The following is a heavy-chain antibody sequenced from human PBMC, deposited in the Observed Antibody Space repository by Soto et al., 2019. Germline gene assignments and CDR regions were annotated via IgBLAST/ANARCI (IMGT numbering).Heavy chain of an antibody. CDR3: ARDRCTTAKCYTHHLDV. V-gene: IGHV1-18*04. CDR2: ISPYSGHT. J-gene: IGHJ6*02. Sequence: QGQLVQSGGEVTKPGASVKVSCNSSGYTFTSYGISWVRQAPGQGLEWMGGISPYSGHTKESQKVQGRVTLTTETSTGTAYLELRSLASDDTAVYYCARDRCTTAKCYTHHLDVWGQGTTVIVSS. D-gene: IGHD2-8*01. CDR1: GYTFTSYG.